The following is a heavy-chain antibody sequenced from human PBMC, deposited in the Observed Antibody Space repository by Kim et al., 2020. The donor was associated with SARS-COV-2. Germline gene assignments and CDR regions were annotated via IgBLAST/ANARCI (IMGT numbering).Heavy chain of an antibody. CDR1: GGSISSYY. J-gene: IGHJ6*02. Sequence: SETLSLTCTVSGGSISSYYWSWIRQPPGKGLEWIGYIYYSGSTNYNPSLKSRVTISVDTSKNQFSLKLSSVTAADTAVYYCASFQETGGWYGGYYYYGMDVWGQGTTVTVSS. CDR3: ASFQETGGWYGGYYYYGMDV. D-gene: IGHD6-19*01. CDR2: IYYSGST. V-gene: IGHV4-59*01.